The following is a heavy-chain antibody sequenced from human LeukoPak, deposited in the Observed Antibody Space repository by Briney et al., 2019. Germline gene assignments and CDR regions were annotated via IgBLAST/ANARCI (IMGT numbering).Heavy chain of an antibody. CDR3: ARGSRSGWYNFDY. V-gene: IGHV4-59*01. Sequence: SETLSLTCTVSGGSIRSDYWSWIRQPPGKGLEWIGYIYYSGSTNYNPSLKSRVTISVDTSKNQFSLKLSSVTAADTAVYYCARGSRSGWYNFDYWGQGTLVTVSS. J-gene: IGHJ4*02. CDR1: GGSIRSDY. D-gene: IGHD6-19*01. CDR2: IYYSGST.